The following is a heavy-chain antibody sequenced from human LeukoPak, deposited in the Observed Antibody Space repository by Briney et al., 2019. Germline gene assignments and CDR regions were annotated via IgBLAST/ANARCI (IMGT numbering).Heavy chain of an antibody. CDR1: GGSISSSSYY. J-gene: IGHJ4*02. CDR2: INYSGTT. V-gene: IGHV4-39*01. Sequence: PSETLYLTCTVSGGSISSSSYYWGWIRQPPGKGLQWIGSINYSGTTYYNPSLKSRVTISVDTSKNQFSLKLSSVTAADTAVYYCARPGQLVPYYFDYWGQGTLVTVSS. D-gene: IGHD6-13*01. CDR3: ARPGQLVPYYFDY.